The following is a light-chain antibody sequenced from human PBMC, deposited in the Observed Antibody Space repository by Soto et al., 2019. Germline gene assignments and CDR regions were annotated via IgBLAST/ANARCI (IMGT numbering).Light chain of an antibody. J-gene: IGKJ1*01. CDR2: AAS. Sequence: AIRMTQSPSSFSASTGDRVTITCRASQGISSYLAWYQQKPGKAPKLLIYAASTLQSGVPSRFSGSGSGTDFTLTISGLQSEDFATYYCQQYYSYPPTFGQGTNVEIK. CDR1: QGISSY. V-gene: IGKV1-8*01. CDR3: QQYYSYPPT.